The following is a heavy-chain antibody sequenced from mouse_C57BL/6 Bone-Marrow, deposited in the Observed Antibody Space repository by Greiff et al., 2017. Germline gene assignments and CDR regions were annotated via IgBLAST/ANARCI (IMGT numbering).Heavy chain of an antibody. CDR2: ISYDGSN. V-gene: IGHV3-6*01. D-gene: IGHD3-1*01. Sequence: EVQLQQSGPGLVKPSQSLSLTCSVTGYSITSGYYWNWIRQFPGNKLEWMGYISYDGSNNYNPSLKNRISITRDTSKNQFFLKLNSVTTEDTATYYCAREGLRGDYWGQGTSVTVSS. J-gene: IGHJ4*01. CDR1: GYSITSGYY. CDR3: AREGLRGDY.